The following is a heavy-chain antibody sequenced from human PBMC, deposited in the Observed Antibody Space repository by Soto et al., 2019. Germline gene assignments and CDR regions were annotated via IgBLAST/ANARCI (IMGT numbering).Heavy chain of an antibody. Sequence: EVQLLESGGGLVQPGGSLRLSCAASGFTFSSYAMSWVRQAPGKGLEWVSAISGSGGSTYYADSVKGRFTISRDNSKNTLYLQMNSLRAEDTAVYYCAKDGNWTPDVNYYYYGMDVWCQGTTVTVSS. CDR3: AKDGNWTPDVNYYYYGMDV. J-gene: IGHJ6*02. CDR1: GFTFSSYA. D-gene: IGHD1-20*01. CDR2: ISGSGGST. V-gene: IGHV3-23*01.